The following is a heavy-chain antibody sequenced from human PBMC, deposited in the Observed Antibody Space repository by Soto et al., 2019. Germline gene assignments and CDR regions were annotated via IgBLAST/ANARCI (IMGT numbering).Heavy chain of an antibody. D-gene: IGHD6-6*01. CDR1: GAPISRGGYY. CDR3: ARDRHNNFFDP. CDR2: IYYSGST. V-gene: IGHV4-31*03. J-gene: IGHJ5*02. Sequence: QVQPQGAGPGLVKPSQNLSLPCPVPGAPISRGGYYWTWIRQSPGKGLEWIGYIYYSGSTYYNPSLESRVAISLDTSRSQFSLTLHSVTAADTATYYCARDRHNNFFDPWGQGTLVTVSS.